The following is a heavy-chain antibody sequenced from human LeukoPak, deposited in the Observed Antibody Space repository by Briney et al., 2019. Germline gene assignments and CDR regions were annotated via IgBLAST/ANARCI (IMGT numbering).Heavy chain of an antibody. CDR2: IYYSGST. V-gene: IGHV4-39*01. J-gene: IGHJ5*02. D-gene: IGHD3-10*01. Sequence: SETLSLTCTVSVGSISSSSYYWGWIRQPPGKGLEWIGSIYYSGSTYYNPSLKSRVTISVDTSKNQFSLKLSSVTAADTAVYYCARSAGPSSFGELLTQFDPWGQGTLVTVSS. CDR1: VGSISSSSYY. CDR3: ARSAGPSSFGELLTQFDP.